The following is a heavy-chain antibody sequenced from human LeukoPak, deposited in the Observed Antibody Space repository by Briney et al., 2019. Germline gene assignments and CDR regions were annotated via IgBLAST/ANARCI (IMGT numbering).Heavy chain of an antibody. Sequence: GGSLRLSCAASGFTFSSYWTSWVRQAPGKGLEWVANIKQDGSEKYYVDSVKGRFTISRDNAKNSLYLQMNSLRAEDTAVYYCARGRPGVVAATWFDPWGQGTLVTVSS. CDR3: ARGRPGVVAATWFDP. J-gene: IGHJ5*02. D-gene: IGHD2-15*01. CDR1: GFTFSSYW. CDR2: IKQDGSEK. V-gene: IGHV3-7*01.